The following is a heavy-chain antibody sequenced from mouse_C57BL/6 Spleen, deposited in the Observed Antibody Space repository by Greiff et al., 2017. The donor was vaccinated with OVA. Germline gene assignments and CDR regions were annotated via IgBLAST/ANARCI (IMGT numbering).Heavy chain of an antibody. Sequence: QVQLQLSGTDLVKPGASVKLSCKASGYTFTSYWMHWVKQRPGQGLEWIGNINPSNGGTNYNEKFKSKATLTVDKSSSTAYMQLSSLTSKDSAVYYCAGGGKGYAMDYWGQGTSVTVSS. V-gene: IGHV1-53*01. J-gene: IGHJ4*01. CDR3: AGGGKGYAMDY. CDR1: GYTFTSYW. CDR2: INPSNGGT.